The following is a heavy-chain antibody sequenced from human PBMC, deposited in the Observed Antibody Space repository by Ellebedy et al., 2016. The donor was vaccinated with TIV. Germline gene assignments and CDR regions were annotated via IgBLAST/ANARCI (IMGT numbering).Heavy chain of an antibody. V-gene: IGHV1-3*01. CDR2: INAGTGNT. D-gene: IGHD3-10*01. CDR1: GYTFSSYA. Sequence: AASVKVSCKASGYTFSSYAMHWVRQAPGQRLEWMGWINAGTGNTKYSQRFQGRVTITRDTSASTAYMELSSLTFEDTAVYYCARGNSAFDIWGQGTMVTVSS. J-gene: IGHJ3*02. CDR3: ARGNSAFDI.